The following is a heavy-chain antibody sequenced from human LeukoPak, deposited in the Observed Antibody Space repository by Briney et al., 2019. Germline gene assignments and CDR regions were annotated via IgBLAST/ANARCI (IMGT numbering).Heavy chain of an antibody. CDR3: ASGRLFDP. J-gene: IGHJ5*02. CDR2: INHSGST. Sequence: PSETLSLTCAVYGGSFSGYYWSWIRQPPRKGLELIWEINHSGSTNYKPSPKIRVTISVDTSKNQFSLKLSSVTAADTAVYYCASGRLFDPWGQGTLVTVSS. CDR1: GGSFSGYY. V-gene: IGHV4-34*01.